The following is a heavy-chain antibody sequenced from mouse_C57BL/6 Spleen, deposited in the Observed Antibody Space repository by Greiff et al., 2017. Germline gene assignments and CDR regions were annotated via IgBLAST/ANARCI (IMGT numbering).Heavy chain of an antibody. V-gene: IGHV1-82*01. CDR3: ARSDDYDPFDY. J-gene: IGHJ2*01. D-gene: IGHD2-4*01. CDR2: IYPGDGDT. CDR1: GYAFSSSW. Sequence: VQLQQSGPELVKPGASVKISCKASGYAFSSSWMNWVKQRPGKGLEWIGRIYPGDGDTNYNGKFKGKATLTADKSSSTAYMQLSSLTSEDSAVYFCARSDDYDPFDYWGQGTTLTVSS.